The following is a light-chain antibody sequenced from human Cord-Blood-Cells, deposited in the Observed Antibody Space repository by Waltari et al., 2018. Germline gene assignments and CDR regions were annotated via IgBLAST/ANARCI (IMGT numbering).Light chain of an antibody. J-gene: IGLJ3*02. CDR1: SSNIGSNY. Sequence: QSVLTQPPSASGTPGQRVTISCSGSSSNIGSNYVYWYQQLPGTAPKLLLYRNNQRPSGVPDRFSGSKSGTSASLAIGGLRSEDEADYYCAAGDDSLSGRVFGGGTKLTVL. CDR2: RNN. CDR3: AAGDDSLSGRV. V-gene: IGLV1-47*01.